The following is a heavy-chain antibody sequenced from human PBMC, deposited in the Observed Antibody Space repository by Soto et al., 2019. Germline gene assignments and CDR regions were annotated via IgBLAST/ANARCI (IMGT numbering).Heavy chain of an antibody. CDR3: ARDKGARAAGGRDYYYGMDV. CDR2: IYYSGST. V-gene: IGHV4-31*03. CDR1: GGSISSGGYY. Sequence: LSLTCTVSGGSISSGGYYWSWIRQHPGKGLEWIGYIYYSGSTYYNPSLKSRVTISVDTSKNQFSLKLSSVTAADTAVYYCARDKGARAAGGRDYYYGMDVWGQGTAVTVSS. J-gene: IGHJ6*02. D-gene: IGHD2-15*01.